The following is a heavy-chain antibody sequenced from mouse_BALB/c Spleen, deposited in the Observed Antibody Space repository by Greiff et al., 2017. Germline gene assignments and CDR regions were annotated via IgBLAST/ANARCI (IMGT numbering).Heavy chain of an antibody. CDR1: GFSLTSYG. J-gene: IGHJ4*01. D-gene: IGHD1-1*01. Sequence: VMLVESGPGLVAPSQSLSITCTVSGFSLTSYGVHWVRQPPGKGLEWLGVIWAGGSTNYNSALMSRLSISKDNSKSQVFLKMNSLQTDDTAMYYCAKPYYGSSPYAMDYWGQGTSVTVSS. CDR3: AKPYYGSSPYAMDY. CDR2: IWAGGST. V-gene: IGHV2-9*02.